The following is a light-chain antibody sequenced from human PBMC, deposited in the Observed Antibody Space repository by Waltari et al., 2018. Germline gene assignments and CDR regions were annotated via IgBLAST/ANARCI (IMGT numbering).Light chain of an antibody. CDR2: AAS. CDR1: ENINNH. CDR3: QQTFTTPFT. J-gene: IGKJ4*01. Sequence: DTQMTQSPSSLSASVGGRITIACRANENINNHLNWYQQKPGKAPELLIYAASSLQARVPPRFTGDGSGTYFTLTISSLQPEDLATYYCQQTFTTPFTFGGGTKVEFQ. V-gene: IGKV1-39*01.